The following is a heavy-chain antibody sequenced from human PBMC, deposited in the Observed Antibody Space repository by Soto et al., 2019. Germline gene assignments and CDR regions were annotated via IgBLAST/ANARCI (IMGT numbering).Heavy chain of an antibody. D-gene: IGHD3-10*02. CDR1: GYSFTSYW. CDR2: IYPGDSDT. V-gene: IGHV5-51*01. Sequence: XESLKISCKGSGYSFTSYWIGWVRQMPGKGLEWMGIIYPGDSDTRYSPSFQGQVTISADKSISTAYLQWSSLKASDTAMYYCARGNGVYVPSISRNFVFDYWGQGTLVTVSS. CDR3: ARGNGVYVPSISRNFVFDY. J-gene: IGHJ4*02.